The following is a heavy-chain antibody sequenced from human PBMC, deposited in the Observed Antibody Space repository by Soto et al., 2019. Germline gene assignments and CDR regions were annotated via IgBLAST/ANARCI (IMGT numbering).Heavy chain of an antibody. CDR3: AKGQRMRDYVWGSYRLVDY. Sequence: GGSLRLSCAASGFTFSSYGMHWVRQAPGKGLEWVAVISYDGSNKYYADSVKGRFTISRDNSKNTLYLQMNSLRAEDTAVYYCAKGQRMRDYVWGSYRLVDYWGQGTLVTVSS. CDR2: ISYDGSNK. D-gene: IGHD3-16*02. J-gene: IGHJ4*02. CDR1: GFTFSSYG. V-gene: IGHV3-30*18.